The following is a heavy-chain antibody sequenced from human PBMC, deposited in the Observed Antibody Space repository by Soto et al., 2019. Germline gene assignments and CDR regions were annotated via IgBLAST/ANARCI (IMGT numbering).Heavy chain of an antibody. V-gene: IGHV3-7*05. CDR2: INVDGSEK. J-gene: IGHJ3*02. Sequence: DLVESGGGSVQPGGSLRLSCVASGFTFVNYWMNWVRQAPGKGLEWVANINVDGSEKYFVDSVRGRFTISRDNAKNSLYLQMNSLRAEDTAVYYCARDIMGGAFDIWGQGTMVTVSS. CDR3: ARDIMGGAFDI. CDR1: GFTFVNYW. D-gene: IGHD2-8*01.